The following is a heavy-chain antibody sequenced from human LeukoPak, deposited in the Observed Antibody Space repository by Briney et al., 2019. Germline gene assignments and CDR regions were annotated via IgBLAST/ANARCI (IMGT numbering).Heavy chain of an antibody. J-gene: IGHJ6*04. Sequence: PSETLSLTCTVSGGSISSYYWSWIRQPPGKGLEWIGYIYYSGSTNYNPSLKSRVTKSVDTSKNQFSLKLSSVTAADTAVYYCARETYGDYEVGMDVWGKGTTVTVSS. D-gene: IGHD4-17*01. CDR3: ARETYGDYEVGMDV. CDR1: GGSISSYY. CDR2: IYYSGST. V-gene: IGHV4-59*01.